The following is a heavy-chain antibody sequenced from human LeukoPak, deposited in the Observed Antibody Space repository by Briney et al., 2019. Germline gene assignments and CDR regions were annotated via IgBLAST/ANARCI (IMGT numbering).Heavy chain of an antibody. CDR3: ARLSCGSGIGYNFYFDI. Sequence: SETLSLTCSVSGGSITSGSYCWVWIRQPPGKGLEWIGSIYYTGNSYCSPSLKSRVTISVDASKHQFSLNLRSVTAADTAVYDCARLSCGSGIGYNFYFDIWGQGAPVTVSA. D-gene: IGHD3-10*01. CDR2: IYYTGNS. J-gene: IGHJ4*02. CDR1: GGSITSGSYC. V-gene: IGHV4-39*01.